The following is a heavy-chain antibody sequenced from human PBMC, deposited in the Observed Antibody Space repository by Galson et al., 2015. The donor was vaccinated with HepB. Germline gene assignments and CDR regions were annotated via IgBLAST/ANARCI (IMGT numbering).Heavy chain of an antibody. J-gene: IGHJ5*02. CDR1: GYTLTELS. Sequence: SVKVSCKVSGYTLTELSMHWVRQAPGKGLEWMGGFDPEDGETIYAQKFQGRVTMTEDTSTDTAYMELSSLRSEDTAVYYCATDRRPLDSSSWYRDWFDPWGQGTLVTVSS. CDR2: FDPEDGET. D-gene: IGHD6-13*01. CDR3: ATDRRPLDSSSWYRDWFDP. V-gene: IGHV1-24*01.